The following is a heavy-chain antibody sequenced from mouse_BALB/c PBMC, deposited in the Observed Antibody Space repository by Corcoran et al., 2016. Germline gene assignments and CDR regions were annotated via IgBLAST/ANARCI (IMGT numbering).Heavy chain of an antibody. D-gene: IGHD4-1*01. CDR1: GFNIKDTY. CDR3: VNWDWYFDV. J-gene: IGHJ1*01. CDR2: IDPANGNT. V-gene: IGHV14-3*02. Sequence: EVPLQQSGAELVKPGASVKLSCTAYGFNIKDTYMHWVKQRPEKGLEWIGRIDPANGNTKYDPKFQGKATITADTSSNTAYLQLSSLTSEDTAVYYCVNWDWYFDVWGAVTTVTVSS.